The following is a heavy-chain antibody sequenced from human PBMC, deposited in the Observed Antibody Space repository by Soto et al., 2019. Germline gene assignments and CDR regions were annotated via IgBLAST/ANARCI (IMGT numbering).Heavy chain of an antibody. V-gene: IGHV3-74*01. CDR3: AKDWYHTIDS. CDR2: INSDGSSI. Sequence: RLSCATSGFDFSNTWIHWVRQVPGQGLVWVSRINSDGSSIIYADSVKGRFTLSRDNAKNTVHLQMSSLRVEDTAVYYCAKDWYHTIDSWGQGSPVTVSS. J-gene: IGHJ4*02. CDR1: GFDFSNTW. D-gene: IGHD1-20*01.